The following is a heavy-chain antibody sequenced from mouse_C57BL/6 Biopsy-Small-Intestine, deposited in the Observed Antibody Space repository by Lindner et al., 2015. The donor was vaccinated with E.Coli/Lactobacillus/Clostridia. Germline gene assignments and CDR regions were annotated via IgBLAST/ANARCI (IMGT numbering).Heavy chain of an antibody. Sequence: VQLQESGAELVKPGASVKISCKASGYAFSNNWMNWVKQRPGKGLEWIGQYFPGDGNSKYNGKFKGKATLTADKPSSTAHMQLSSLTSEDSAVYFCARRNFDYWGQGTTLTVSS. CDR3: ARRNFDY. CDR1: GYAFSNNW. CDR2: YFPGDGNS. J-gene: IGHJ2*01. V-gene: IGHV1-80*01.